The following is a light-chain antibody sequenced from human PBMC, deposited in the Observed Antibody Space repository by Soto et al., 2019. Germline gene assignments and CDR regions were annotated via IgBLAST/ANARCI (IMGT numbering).Light chain of an antibody. Sequence: EIVVTQSPDTLSLSPGERATLSCRASQSVSINLAWYQQKPGQVPRLLIYGASTRATGVPARFSGSGSGTEFTLIISSLQPEDFAVYYCQQYSRWPPLTFGGGTKGDIK. J-gene: IGKJ4*01. CDR3: QQYSRWPPLT. CDR2: GAS. V-gene: IGKV3D-15*01. CDR1: QSVSIN.